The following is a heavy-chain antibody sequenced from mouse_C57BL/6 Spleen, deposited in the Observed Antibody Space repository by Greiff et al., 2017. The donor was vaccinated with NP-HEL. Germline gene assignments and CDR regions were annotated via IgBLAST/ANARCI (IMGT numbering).Heavy chain of an antibody. Sequence: MLVESGGGLVQPGGSMKLSCVASGFTFSNYWMNWVRQSPEKGLEWVAQIRLKSDNYATHYAESVKGRFTISRDDSKSSVYLQMNNLRAEDTGIYYCIYDGYFDYWGQGTTLTVSS. J-gene: IGHJ2*01. V-gene: IGHV6-3*01. D-gene: IGHD2-3*01. CDR2: IRLKSDNYAT. CDR3: IYDGYFDY. CDR1: GFTFSNYW.